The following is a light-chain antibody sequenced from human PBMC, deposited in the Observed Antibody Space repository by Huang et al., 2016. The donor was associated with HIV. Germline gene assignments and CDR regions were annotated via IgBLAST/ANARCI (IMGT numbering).Light chain of an antibody. CDR1: QSVTTY. J-gene: IGKJ2*02. CDR3: QQSYRLPRT. CDR2: GAS. Sequence: DIQMTQSPSSLSASVGDRVIITCRASQSVTTYLNWYQHMPGKAPKILIYGASTLQGGVSSRFSGSGSGTEFTLSISSLQPEDAATYYCQQSYRLPRTFGQGTSLEI. V-gene: IGKV1-39*01.